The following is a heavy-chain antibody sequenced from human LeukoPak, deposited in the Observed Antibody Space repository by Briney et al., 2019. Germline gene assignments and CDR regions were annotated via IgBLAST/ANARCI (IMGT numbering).Heavy chain of an antibody. Sequence: PGGSLRLSCAASGFTFSSFGMSWVRQAPGKGLEWIGNIYYNGGTYFNPSLKSRVTISIDTSKNQFSLKLSSVTAADTAVYYCARAGDILTGRPLDDWGQGTLVTVSS. CDR1: GFTFSSFGM. D-gene: IGHD3-9*01. CDR2: IYYNGGT. CDR3: ARAGDILTGRPLDD. J-gene: IGHJ4*02. V-gene: IGHV4-39*07.